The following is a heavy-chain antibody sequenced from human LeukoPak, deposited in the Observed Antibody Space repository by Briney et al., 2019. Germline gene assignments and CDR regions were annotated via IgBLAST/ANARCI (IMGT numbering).Heavy chain of an antibody. CDR3: ARAPTFDI. Sequence: ASVKVSCKASGYTFTGYYMHWVRQAPGQGLEWMGWINPNSGDTNSAQNFQGRVTMTRDTSISTAYMELTRLRSDDTAVYYCARAPTFDIWGQGTMVTVSP. CDR2: INPNSGDT. J-gene: IGHJ3*02. V-gene: IGHV1-2*02. CDR1: GYTFTGYY.